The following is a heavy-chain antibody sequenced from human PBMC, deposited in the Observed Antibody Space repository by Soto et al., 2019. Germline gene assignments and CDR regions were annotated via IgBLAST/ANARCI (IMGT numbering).Heavy chain of an antibody. CDR1: GHSFTSYW. J-gene: IGHJ4*02. V-gene: IGHV5-51*01. Sequence: GESLKLSCKGSGHSFTSYWIGWVRQMPGKGLEWMGIIYPGDSDTRHRPSFQGQLTISADKSISTAYLQWSSLKATHTAMYYCARQEGGGGCCYFGYRGEGTLGTVSS. CDR3: ARQEGGGGCCYFGY. D-gene: IGHD2-15*01. CDR2: IYPGDSDT.